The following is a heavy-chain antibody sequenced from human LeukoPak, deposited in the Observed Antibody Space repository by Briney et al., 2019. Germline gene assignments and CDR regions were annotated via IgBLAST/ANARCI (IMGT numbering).Heavy chain of an antibody. D-gene: IGHD4-17*01. CDR2: ISSSSSYI. V-gene: IGHV3-21*01. Sequence: PGGSLRLSCAASGFTFSSYTMNWVRHAPGKGLEWVSSISSSSSYIYYADSVKGRFIISRDNAENSLYLQMNGLRAEDTAVYYCARDPTVTNFHDAFDIWGQGTMVTVSS. CDR1: GFTFSSYT. CDR3: ARDPTVTNFHDAFDI. J-gene: IGHJ3*02.